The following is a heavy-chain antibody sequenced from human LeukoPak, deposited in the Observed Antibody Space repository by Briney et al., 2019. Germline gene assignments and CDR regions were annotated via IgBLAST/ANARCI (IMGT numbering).Heavy chain of an antibody. Sequence: LRLSCAASGFTFSSYNMGWVRQAPGKGLEWVSGISWNSGSIGYADSVKGRFTISRDNAKDSLYLQMNSLRAEDTALYYCAKGPNPSTHFYYYYYGMDVWGQGTTVTVSS. J-gene: IGHJ6*02. V-gene: IGHV3-9*01. CDR3: AKGPNPSTHFYYYYYGMDV. CDR2: ISWNSGSI. CDR1: GFTFSSYN.